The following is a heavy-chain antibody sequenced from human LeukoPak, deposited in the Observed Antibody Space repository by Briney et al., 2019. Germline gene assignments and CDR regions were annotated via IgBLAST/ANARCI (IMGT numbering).Heavy chain of an antibody. J-gene: IGHJ3*02. CDR1: GGSISPYY. Sequence: ASETLSLTCTVSGGSISPYYWSWIRQPPGKGLEWLGCIYYSGRTKYNPSLKSRVTISLDTSKNQFSLKLSSVTAADTAVYYCASDSRSYLDTFDIWGQGTMVTVSS. V-gene: IGHV4-59*08. D-gene: IGHD1-26*01. CDR3: ASDSRSYLDTFDI. CDR2: IYYSGRT.